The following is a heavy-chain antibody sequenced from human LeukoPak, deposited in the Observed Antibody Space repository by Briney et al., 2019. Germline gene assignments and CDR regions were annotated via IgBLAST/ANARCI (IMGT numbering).Heavy chain of an antibody. CDR1: GGSISSYY. Sequence: SETLSLTCSVSGGSISSYYWSWIRQPPGKGPEWIGYIYYSGNTNYNPSLESRVTISVDTSKNQISLKLNSVTAADTAMYYCARAGTTRGGWPIWGQGTMVTAS. CDR2: IYYSGNT. J-gene: IGHJ3*02. CDR3: ARAGTTRGGWPI. V-gene: IGHV4-59*01. D-gene: IGHD6-19*01.